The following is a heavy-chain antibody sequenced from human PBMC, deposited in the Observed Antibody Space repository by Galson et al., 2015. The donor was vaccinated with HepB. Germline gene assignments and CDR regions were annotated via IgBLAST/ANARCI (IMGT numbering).Heavy chain of an antibody. J-gene: IGHJ6*03. Sequence: LSLTCTVSGGSISGGDYYWTWIRQPPGKGLEWIGNIYYSGNTYYNSSLESRLTMSVHMSSNQFSLRLSSVNAADTAVYYCARSIAGAGGAAPIYYFYMDVWGRGTTVTVSS. CDR3: ARSIAGAGGAAPIYYFYMDV. D-gene: IGHD6-19*01. V-gene: IGHV4-30-4*01. CDR2: IYYSGNT. CDR1: GGSISGGDYY.